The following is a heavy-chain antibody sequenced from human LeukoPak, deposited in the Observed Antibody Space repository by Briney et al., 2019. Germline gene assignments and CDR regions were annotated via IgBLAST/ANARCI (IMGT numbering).Heavy chain of an antibody. D-gene: IGHD1-26*01. Sequence: PGGSLRLSCAASGFTFSSYAMSWVRQAPGKGLEWVAFIRYDGSNKYYADSVKGRFTISRDNSKNTLYLQMNSLRAEDTAVYYCAKDKQSSYWEELKDAFDIWGQGTMVTVSS. CDR3: AKDKQSSYWEELKDAFDI. CDR2: IRYDGSNK. CDR1: GFTFSSYA. V-gene: IGHV3-30*02. J-gene: IGHJ3*02.